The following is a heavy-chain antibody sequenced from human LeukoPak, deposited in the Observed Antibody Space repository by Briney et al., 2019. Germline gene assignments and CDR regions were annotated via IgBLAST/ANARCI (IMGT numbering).Heavy chain of an antibody. CDR3: ATSFGDGYGY. V-gene: IGHV4-39*01. CDR2: IYYSGST. D-gene: IGHD4-17*01. Sequence: SETLSLTCTVAGGSISSSSYYWGWIRQPPGKGLEWIGSIYYSGSTYYNPSLKSRVTISVDTSKNQFSLKLSSVTAADTAVYYCATSFGDGYGYWGQGTLVTVSS. J-gene: IGHJ4*02. CDR1: GGSISSSSYY.